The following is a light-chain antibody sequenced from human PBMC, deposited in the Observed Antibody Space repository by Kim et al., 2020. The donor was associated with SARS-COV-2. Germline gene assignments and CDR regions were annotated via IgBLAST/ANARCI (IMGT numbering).Light chain of an antibody. Sequence: DIQMTQSPSSVSASVGDRVTVTCRASQDISNYLNWYQQKPGKAPKLLIYDASNLETGVPSRFSGSGSGTDFTFTISSLQPEDIATYYCQQYDNLWTFGQGTKVDIK. CDR3: QQYDNLWT. CDR2: DAS. V-gene: IGKV1-33*01. CDR1: QDISNY. J-gene: IGKJ1*01.